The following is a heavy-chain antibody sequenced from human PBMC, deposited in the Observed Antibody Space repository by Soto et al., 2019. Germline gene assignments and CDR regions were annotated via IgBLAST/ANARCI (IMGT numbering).Heavy chain of an antibody. CDR1: GGSISSYY. Sequence: PSETLSLTCTVSGGSISSYYWSWIRQPPGKGLEWIGYIYYSGSTNYNPSLKGRVTISVDTSKNQFSLKLSSVTAADTAVYYCARRWGDYFDYWGQGTLVTVSS. D-gene: IGHD3-16*01. CDR3: ARRWGDYFDY. CDR2: IYYSGST. V-gene: IGHV4-59*08. J-gene: IGHJ4*02.